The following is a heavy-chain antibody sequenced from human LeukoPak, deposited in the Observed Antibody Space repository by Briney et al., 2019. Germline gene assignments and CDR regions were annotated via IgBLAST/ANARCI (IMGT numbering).Heavy chain of an antibody. Sequence: SETLSLTCAVYGGSFSGYYWSWLRQPPGKGLEWIGEINHSGSTNYNPSLKSRVTISVDTSKNQFSLKLSSVTAADTAVYYCARLGANYDFWSGYYSVAEYWGQGTLVTVSS. CDR1: GGSFSGYY. J-gene: IGHJ4*02. V-gene: IGHV4-34*01. CDR2: INHSGST. D-gene: IGHD3-3*01. CDR3: ARLGANYDFWSGYYSVAEY.